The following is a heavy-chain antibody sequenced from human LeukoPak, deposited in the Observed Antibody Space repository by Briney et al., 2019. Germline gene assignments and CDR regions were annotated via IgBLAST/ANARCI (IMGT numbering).Heavy chain of an antibody. V-gene: IGHV3-23*01. Sequence: GGSLRLSCAASGFTFSSYAMSWVRQSPGKGLQWVSAISGGGATTYYSDFADSVKGRFTISRDNSKNTLYLQMNSLRAEDTAVYYCAKFYDVLTGYSDCWGQGALVTVSS. CDR2: ISGGGATT. CDR3: AKFYDVLTGYSDC. CDR1: GFTFSSYA. J-gene: IGHJ4*02. D-gene: IGHD3-9*01.